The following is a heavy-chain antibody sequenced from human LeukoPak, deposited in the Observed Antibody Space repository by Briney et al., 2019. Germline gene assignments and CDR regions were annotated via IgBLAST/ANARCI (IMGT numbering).Heavy chain of an antibody. CDR2: INSDGSST. CDR3: AREDSSSWYVFSSGCWFDP. CDR1: GFTFDDYA. D-gene: IGHD6-13*01. V-gene: IGHV3-74*01. Sequence: GGSLRLSCAASGFTFDDYAMHWVRQAPGKGLVWVSRINSDGSSTSYADSVKGRFTISRDNAKNTLYLQMNSLRAEDTAVYYCAREDSSSWYVFSSGCWFDPWGQGTLVTVSS. J-gene: IGHJ5*02.